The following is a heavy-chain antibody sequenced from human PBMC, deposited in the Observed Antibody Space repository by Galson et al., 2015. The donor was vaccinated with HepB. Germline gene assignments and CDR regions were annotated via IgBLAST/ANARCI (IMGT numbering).Heavy chain of an antibody. CDR1: GGTFSSYA. J-gene: IGHJ5*02. Sequence: SVKVSCKASGGTFSSYAISWVRQAPGQGLEWMGGIIPIFGTANYAQKFQGRVTITADVSTSTAYMELSSLRSEDTAVYYCANTHHYDFWSGYSPEDWFDPWGQGTLVTVSS. V-gene: IGHV1-69*13. CDR3: ANTHHYDFWSGYSPEDWFDP. D-gene: IGHD3-3*01. CDR2: IIPIFGTA.